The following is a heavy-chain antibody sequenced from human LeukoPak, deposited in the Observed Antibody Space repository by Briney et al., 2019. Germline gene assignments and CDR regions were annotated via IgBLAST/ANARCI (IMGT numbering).Heavy chain of an antibody. CDR2: FFQSEKS. CDR3: ARVLPVPYLLDS. V-gene: IGHV4-38-2*01. D-gene: IGHD2/OR15-2a*01. J-gene: IGHJ4*02. CDR1: GHSTTKGYY. Sequence: SETLSLTCAISGHSTTKGYYWAWFRQSPGKGLEWIATFFQSEKSFYNASLKSRVIMSLDTSKSQFSLNLTSVTAADTAVYYCARVLPVPYLLDSWGQGTHVTVSS.